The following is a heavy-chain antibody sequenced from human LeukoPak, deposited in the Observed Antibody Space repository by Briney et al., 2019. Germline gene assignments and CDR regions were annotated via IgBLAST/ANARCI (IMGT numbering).Heavy chain of an antibody. D-gene: IGHD1-26*01. J-gene: IGHJ4*02. V-gene: IGHV3-21*01. Sequence: TGGSLRLSCAASGFTFSSSAMSWVRQVPGKGLEWVSSISSSSYIYYADSVKGRFTISRDNAKNSLYLQMNSLRAEDTAVYYCARMRVGGYFDYWGQGTLVTVSS. CDR3: ARMRVGGYFDY. CDR2: ISSSSYI. CDR1: GFTFSSSA.